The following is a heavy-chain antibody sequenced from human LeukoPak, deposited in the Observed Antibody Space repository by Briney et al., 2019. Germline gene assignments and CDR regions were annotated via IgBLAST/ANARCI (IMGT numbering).Heavy chain of an antibody. V-gene: IGHV3-48*03. D-gene: IGHD1-1*01. CDR3: ARDLGTSGTNFDY. J-gene: IGHJ4*02. Sequence: GGSLRLSCAASGFTFSSYEMNWVRQAPGKGLEWVSYINSGGSTIYYADSVKGRFTISRDNAKNSLYLRVNSLRAEDTAVYYCARDLGTSGTNFDYWGQGTLLTVSS. CDR1: GFTFSSYE. CDR2: INSGGSTI.